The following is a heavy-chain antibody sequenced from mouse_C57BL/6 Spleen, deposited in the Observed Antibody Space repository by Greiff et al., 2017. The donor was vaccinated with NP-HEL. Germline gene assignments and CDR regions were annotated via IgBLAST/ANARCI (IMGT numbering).Heavy chain of an antibody. Sequence: QVQLQQPGAELVKPGASVKLSCKASGYTFTSYWMQWVKQRPGQGLEWIGEIDPSDSYTNYNQKFKGKATLTVATSSSTAYMQLSSLTSEDSAVYYCARSHYYGSSYGYWGKGTTLTVSS. CDR1: GYTFTSYW. CDR3: ARSHYYGSSYGY. CDR2: IDPSDSYT. V-gene: IGHV1-50*01. D-gene: IGHD1-1*01. J-gene: IGHJ2*01.